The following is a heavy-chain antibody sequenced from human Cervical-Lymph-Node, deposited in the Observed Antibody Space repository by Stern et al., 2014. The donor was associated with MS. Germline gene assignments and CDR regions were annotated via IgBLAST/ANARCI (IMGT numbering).Heavy chain of an antibody. CDR3: ATTRWDLFTWNWFDP. V-gene: IGHV4-61*02. CDR1: GGSISSSGYY. D-gene: IGHD1-26*01. CDR2: IHDSGST. Sequence: QVQLVESGPGLVKPSQTLSLTCTVSGGSISSSGYYWSWIRQPADKGLEWIGRIHDSGSTYYNPSLKSRVTISKDTAKNQSSLKLPLVTAADTAVYYCATTRWDLFTWNWFDPWGQGTLVTVSS. J-gene: IGHJ5*02.